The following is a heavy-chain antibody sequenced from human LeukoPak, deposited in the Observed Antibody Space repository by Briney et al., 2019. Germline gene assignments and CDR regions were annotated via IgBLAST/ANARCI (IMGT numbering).Heavy chain of an antibody. Sequence: PGGSLRLSCAASGFSVTSNYMSWVRQAPGKGPEWVSTFYPEGTSHYADSVKGRFTISRDDSRNTVYLQINSLRVEDTAVYYCARDGGSGNHWGQGTLVTVSS. D-gene: IGHD3-10*01. CDR3: ARDGGSGNH. CDR2: FYPEGTS. V-gene: IGHV3-53*01. J-gene: IGHJ1*01. CDR1: GFSVTSNY.